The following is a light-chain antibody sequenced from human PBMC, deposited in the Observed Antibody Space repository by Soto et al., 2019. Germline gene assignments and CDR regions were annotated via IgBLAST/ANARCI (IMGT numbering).Light chain of an antibody. V-gene: IGKV1-5*01. CDR1: QSISSW. CDR2: DAC. Sequence: DIQMTQSPSTLSASVGDRVTITCWASQSISSWLAWYQQKPGKAPKLLIYDACSLESGDPSRLSGSGSGTEFTLTISSLQPDDFDTYYCQQYNSYPYTFGQGTKVDIK. CDR3: QQYNSYPYT. J-gene: IGKJ2*01.